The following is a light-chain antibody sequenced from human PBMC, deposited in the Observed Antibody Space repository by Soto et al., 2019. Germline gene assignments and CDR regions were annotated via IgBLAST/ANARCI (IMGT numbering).Light chain of an antibody. CDR2: DAS. CDR3: QQSDSTPRT. V-gene: IGKV1-39*01. Sequence: DIQMTQSPSSLSASVGDRVTITCRASQSISSSLNWYRQRPGKAPQLLIYDASTLQSGVPSRFSGSGSGTDFTLTISSLQPEDFAAYHCQQSDSTPRTFGQGTKVEMK. J-gene: IGKJ1*01. CDR1: QSISSS.